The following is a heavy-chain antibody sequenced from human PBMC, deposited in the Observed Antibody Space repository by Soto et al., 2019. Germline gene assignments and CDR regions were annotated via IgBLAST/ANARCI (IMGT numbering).Heavy chain of an antibody. Sequence: SETLSLTCAVYGGSFSGYYWSWIRQPPGKGLEWIGEINHSGSTNYNPSLKSRVTISVDTSKNQFSLKLSSVTAADTAVYYCARTTGYSSGWYPYYFDYWGQGTLVTVSS. CDR2: INHSGST. CDR3: ARTTGYSSGWYPYYFDY. V-gene: IGHV4-34*01. J-gene: IGHJ4*02. CDR1: GGSFSGYY. D-gene: IGHD6-19*01.